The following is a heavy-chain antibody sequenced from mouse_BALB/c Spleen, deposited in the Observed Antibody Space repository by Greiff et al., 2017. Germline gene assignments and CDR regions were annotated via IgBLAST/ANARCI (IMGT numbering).Heavy chain of an antibody. CDR3: ARSRGYDGVFAY. V-gene: IGHV1-7*01. J-gene: IGHJ3*01. CDR2: INPCTGYN. CDR1: GYTFTSHW. Sequence: QLQQSGAELAKPGALVKTSCKAFGYTFTSHWIHWVKPRPGQGLEWIGYINPCTGYNEYNQKFKDKATFTADKSSSTAYLQLRSLTSEDSAVYYGARSRGYDGVFAYWGQGTLVTVSA. D-gene: IGHD2-2*01.